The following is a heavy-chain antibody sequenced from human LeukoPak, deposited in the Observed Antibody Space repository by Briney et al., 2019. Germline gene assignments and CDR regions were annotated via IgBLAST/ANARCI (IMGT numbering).Heavy chain of an antibody. CDR2: ISNDGTST. Sequence: GSLRLSCAVSGLTFSNYWMHWVRQAPGKGLVWVSRISNDGTSTSYADSVEGRFTISRDNSKNTLYLQMSSLRAEDTAVYYCATDYDKSSYYGRQDYWGQGSLVTVSS. V-gene: IGHV3-74*01. CDR3: ATDYDKSSYYGRQDY. CDR1: GLTFSNYW. J-gene: IGHJ4*02. D-gene: IGHD3-22*01.